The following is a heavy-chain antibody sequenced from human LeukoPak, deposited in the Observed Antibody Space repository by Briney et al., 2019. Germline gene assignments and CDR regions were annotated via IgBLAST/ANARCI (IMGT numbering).Heavy chain of an antibody. J-gene: IGHJ4*02. V-gene: IGHV3-23*01. CDR1: GFAFNNYV. CDR2: ISGSGDST. CDR3: AKGRDSYGYGGFDS. D-gene: IGHD5-18*01. Sequence: GGSLRLSCAASGFAFNNYVMTWVRQAPGKGLDWFSAISGSGDSTYYADSVKGRFTISRDNSKNTLYLQMNSLRADDTTVYYCAKGRDSYGYGGFDSWGQGTLVTVSP.